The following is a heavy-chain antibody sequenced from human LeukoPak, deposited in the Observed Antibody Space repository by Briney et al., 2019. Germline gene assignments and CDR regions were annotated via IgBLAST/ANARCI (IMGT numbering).Heavy chain of an antibody. V-gene: IGHV1-69*13. CDR1: GGTFSSYA. J-gene: IGHJ6*02. Sequence: SVKVSCKASGGTFSSYAISWVRQAPGQGLEWMGGIIPIFGTANYAQKFQGRVTITADESTSTAYMELSSLRSEDTAVYYCARVRHDSGSYSGVPRGYYGMDVWGQGTTVTVSS. CDR3: ARVRHDSGSYSGVPRGYYGMDV. CDR2: IIPIFGTA. D-gene: IGHD1-26*01.